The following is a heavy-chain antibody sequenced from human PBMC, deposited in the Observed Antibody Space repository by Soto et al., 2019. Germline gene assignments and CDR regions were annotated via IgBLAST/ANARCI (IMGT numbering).Heavy chain of an antibody. J-gene: IGHJ6*02. V-gene: IGHV3-21*01. CDR3: ARVLVPAAMQYYYYYGMDV. D-gene: IGHD2-2*01. CDR2: ISSSSSYI. CDR1: GFTFSSYS. Sequence: PGGSLRLSCAASGFTFSSYSMNWVRQAPGKGLEWVSSISSSSSYIYYADSVKGRFTISRDNAKNSLYLQMNSLRAEDTAVYYCARVLVPAAMQYYYYYGMDVWGQGTTVTVSS.